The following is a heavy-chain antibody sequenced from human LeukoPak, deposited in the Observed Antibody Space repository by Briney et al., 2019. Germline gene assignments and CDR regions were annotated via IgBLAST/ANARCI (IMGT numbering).Heavy chain of an antibody. CDR2: ISSSGSNI. CDR1: GFTFSNAW. CDR3: ARGRGWFGELTLARFDY. Sequence: GGSLRLSCAASGFTFSNAWMSWVRQAPGKGLEWVSYISSSGSNIYYADSVKGRVTVSRDNAKNSLYLQMNSLRVEDTAVYYCARGRGWFGELTLARFDYWGQGTLVTVSS. V-gene: IGHV3-11*04. J-gene: IGHJ4*02. D-gene: IGHD3-10*01.